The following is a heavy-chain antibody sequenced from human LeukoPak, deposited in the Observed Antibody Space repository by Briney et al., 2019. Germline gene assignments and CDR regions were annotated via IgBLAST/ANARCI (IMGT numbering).Heavy chain of an antibody. J-gene: IGHJ4*02. CDR2: FDPEDGET. Sequence: VASVKVSCKVSGYTLTELSMHWVRQAPGKGLEWMGGFDPEDGETIYAQKFQGRVTMTEDTSTDTAYMELSSLRSEDTAVYYCARDPRGGDGGLYDYWGQGTLVTVSS. CDR1: GYTLTELS. D-gene: IGHD3-16*01. V-gene: IGHV1-24*01. CDR3: ARDPRGGDGGLYDY.